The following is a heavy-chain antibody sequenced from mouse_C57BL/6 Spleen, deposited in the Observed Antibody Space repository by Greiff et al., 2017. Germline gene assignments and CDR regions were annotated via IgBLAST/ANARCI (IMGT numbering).Heavy chain of an antibody. D-gene: IGHD5-2*01. V-gene: IGHV5-4*01. Sequence: EVQLVESGGGLVKPGGSLKLSCAASGFTFSSYAMSWVRQTPEKRREWVATISDGGSYTYYPDNVKGRFTISRDNAKNTLYLQMSHLKSEDTAMYYCARDIEYFNYFDYWGQGTTLTVSS. CDR3: ARDIEYFNYFDY. CDR2: ISDGGSYT. CDR1: GFTFSSYA. J-gene: IGHJ2*01.